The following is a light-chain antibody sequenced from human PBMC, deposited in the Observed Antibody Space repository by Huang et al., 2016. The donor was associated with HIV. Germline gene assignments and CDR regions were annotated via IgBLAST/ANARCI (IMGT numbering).Light chain of an antibody. CDR2: DVS. V-gene: IGKV3-11*01. Sequence: EIVLTQSPATLSLSPGERATLSCRASQSVSTSLAWYQQKPGQAPRLLIYDVSNRATGIPDRFLGSVSGTDFTLTISSLEPEDFAVYYCEQRSNWPPITFGQGTRLEIK. CDR3: EQRSNWPPIT. J-gene: IGKJ5*01. CDR1: QSVSTS.